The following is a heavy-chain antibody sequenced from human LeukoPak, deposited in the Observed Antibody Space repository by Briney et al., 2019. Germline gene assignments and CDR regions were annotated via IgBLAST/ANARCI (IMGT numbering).Heavy chain of an antibody. J-gene: IGHJ4*02. CDR3: ARRGYSGYGGFDY. CDR2: IYTSGST. Sequence: SETLSLTCAVSRGSLSRVSYYCGWIRQPAGKGLECIGRIYTSGSTNYNPSLKSRVTISVDTSKNLFSLKLGSVTAADTAVYYCARRGYSGYGGFDYWGQGTLVTVSS. CDR1: RGSLSRVSYY. D-gene: IGHD5-12*01. V-gene: IGHV4-61*02.